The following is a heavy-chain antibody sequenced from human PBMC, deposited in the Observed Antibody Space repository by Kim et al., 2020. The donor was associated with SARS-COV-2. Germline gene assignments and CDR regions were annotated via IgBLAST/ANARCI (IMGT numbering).Heavy chain of an antibody. CDR3: ARYNYGRFDY. D-gene: IGHD5-18*01. J-gene: IGHJ4*02. CDR2: T. Sequence: TFYNPSPWSRVPLSVDTSKRQLSLNLSSVTAADTAVYYCARYNYGRFDYWGQGTLVTVSS. V-gene: IGHV4-39*01.